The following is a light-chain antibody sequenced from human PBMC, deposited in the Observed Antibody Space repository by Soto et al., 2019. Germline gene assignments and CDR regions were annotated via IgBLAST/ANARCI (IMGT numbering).Light chain of an antibody. Sequence: DIQLTQSPSFLSPSIGESVTITCRASQVISTSLAWYQVKPGKAPKLLIYAASTLESGVPSRFSATVSGTEFSLIITSLQPEDFATYYRQQLFDSPITFGQGTRLEIK. CDR2: AAS. CDR1: QVISTS. CDR3: QQLFDSPIT. J-gene: IGKJ5*01. V-gene: IGKV1-9*01.